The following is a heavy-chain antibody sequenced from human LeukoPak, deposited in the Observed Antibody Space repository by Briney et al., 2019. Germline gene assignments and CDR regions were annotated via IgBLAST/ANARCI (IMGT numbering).Heavy chain of an antibody. CDR3: ARGRITIFGVVDFDY. CDR2: INHSGST. CDR1: GGSFSGYY. J-gene: IGHJ4*02. Sequence: SETLSLTCAVYGGSFSGYYWSWIRQPPGKGLEWIGEINHSGSTNYNPSLKSRVTISVDTSKNQFSLKLSSVTAADTAVYYCARGRITIFGVVDFDYWGQGTLVTVSS. V-gene: IGHV4-34*01. D-gene: IGHD3-3*01.